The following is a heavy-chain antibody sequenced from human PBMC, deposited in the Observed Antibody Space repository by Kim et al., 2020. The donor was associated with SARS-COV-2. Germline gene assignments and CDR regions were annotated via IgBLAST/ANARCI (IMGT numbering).Heavy chain of an antibody. J-gene: IGHJ4*02. CDR3: ARVVGYGSGSYPYYFDY. V-gene: IGHV3-21*01. D-gene: IGHD3-10*01. Sequence: VKGRFTISRDNAKNSLYLQMNSLRAEDTAVYYCARVVGYGSGSYPYYFDYWCQGTLVTVSS.